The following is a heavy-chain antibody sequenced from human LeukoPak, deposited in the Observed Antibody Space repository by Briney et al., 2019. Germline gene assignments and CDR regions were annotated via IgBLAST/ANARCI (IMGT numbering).Heavy chain of an antibody. CDR1: GYRSTNYW. CDR3: ARHPDYGGKPDY. Sequence: GESLEISCKGSGYRSTNYWIGWVRQMPGKGLEWMGIIYLDDSDTRYSPSFQGQVTISADKSSSTAYLQWSSLKASDTAMYYCARHPDYGGKPDYWGQGTLVTVSS. D-gene: IGHD4-23*01. V-gene: IGHV5-51*01. J-gene: IGHJ4*02. CDR2: IYLDDSDT.